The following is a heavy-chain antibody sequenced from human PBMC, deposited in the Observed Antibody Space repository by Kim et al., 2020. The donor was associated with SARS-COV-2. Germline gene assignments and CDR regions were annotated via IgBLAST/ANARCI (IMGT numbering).Heavy chain of an antibody. D-gene: IGHD2-2*01. CDR3: ARDQGVVVPAAIHY. CDR2: IWYDGSNK. CDR1: GFTFSSYG. J-gene: IGHJ4*02. V-gene: IGHV3-33*01. Sequence: GGSLRLSCAASGFTFSSYGMHWVRQAPGKGLEWVAVIWYDGSNKYYADSVKGRFTISRDNSKNTLYLQMNSLRAEDTAVYYCARDQGVVVPAAIHYWGQGTLVTVSS.